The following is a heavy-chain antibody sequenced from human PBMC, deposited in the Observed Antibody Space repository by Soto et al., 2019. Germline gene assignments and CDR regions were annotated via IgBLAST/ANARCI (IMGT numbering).Heavy chain of an antibody. Sequence: QVQLQQSGPGLVKPSETLSLTCSVSSGPTSSHNWGWIRQTPGRGLEWIGYVYSTGGTSYNPSLNRRVTISAAPSTTHISLTLTSVTAADTAVYYCVRQGIGNLHGLVDVWGQGTTVRVSS. V-gene: IGHV4-59*08. CDR2: VYSTGGT. CDR1: SGPTSSHN. D-gene: IGHD1-1*01. CDR3: VRQGIGNLHGLVDV. J-gene: IGHJ6*02.